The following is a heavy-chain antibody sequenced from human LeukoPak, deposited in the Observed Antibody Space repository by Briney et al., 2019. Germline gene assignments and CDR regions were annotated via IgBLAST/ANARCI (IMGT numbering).Heavy chain of an antibody. J-gene: IGHJ4*02. CDR1: GFTFSSYW. CDR2: INSDGSST. V-gene: IGHV3-74*01. Sequence: SGGSLRLSCAASGFTFSSYWMHWVRQAPGKGLVWVSRINSDGSSTSYADSVKGRFTISRDNAKNTLYLQMNSLRAEDTAVYYCATFRGYYDFDYWGQGTLVIVSS. D-gene: IGHD3-22*01. CDR3: ATFRGYYDFDY.